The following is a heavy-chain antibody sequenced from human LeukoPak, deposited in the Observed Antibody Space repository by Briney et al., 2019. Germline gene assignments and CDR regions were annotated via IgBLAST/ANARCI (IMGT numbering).Heavy chain of an antibody. CDR3: ARGAYGDYVGRFEYFDL. CDR2: ISAYNGNT. Sequence: ASVKVSCKASGYTFTSYGISWVRQAPGQGLEWMGWISAYNGNTNYAQKLQGRVTMTTDTSTSTAYMELRSLRSDDTAVYYCARGAYGDYVGRFEYFDLWGRGTLVTVSS. J-gene: IGHJ2*01. V-gene: IGHV1-18*01. D-gene: IGHD4-17*01. CDR1: GYTFTSYG.